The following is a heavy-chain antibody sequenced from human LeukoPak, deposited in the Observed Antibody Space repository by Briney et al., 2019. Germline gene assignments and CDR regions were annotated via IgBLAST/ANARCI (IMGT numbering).Heavy chain of an antibody. CDR1: GFTFSSYG. CDR2: ISYDGSNK. D-gene: IGHD4-23*01. V-gene: IGHV3-30*03. Sequence: GGSLRLSCAASGFTFSSYGMHWVRLAPGKGLEWVAVISYDGSNKYYADSVKGRFTISRDNSKNTLYLQMNSLRAEDTAVYYCARMNGNDGDYWGQGTLVTVSS. CDR3: ARMNGNDGDY. J-gene: IGHJ4*02.